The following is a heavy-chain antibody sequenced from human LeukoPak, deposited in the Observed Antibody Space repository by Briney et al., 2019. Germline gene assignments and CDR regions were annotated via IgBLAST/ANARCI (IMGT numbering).Heavy chain of an antibody. V-gene: IGHV1-8*01. J-gene: IGHJ4*02. CDR1: AYTFTGYD. Sequence: GASVKVSCKASAYTFTGYDINWVRQATGQGLEWMGWMNPNSGNTGYAQKFQGRVTMTRNTSISTAYMELSSLRSEDTAVYYCARARPRSGSDFDYWGQGTLVTVSS. CDR2: MNPNSGNT. D-gene: IGHD5-12*01. CDR3: ARARPRSGSDFDY.